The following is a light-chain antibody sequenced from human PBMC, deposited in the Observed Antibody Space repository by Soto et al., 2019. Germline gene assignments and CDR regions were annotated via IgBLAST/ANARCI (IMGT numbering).Light chain of an antibody. V-gene: IGKV3-20*01. Sequence: EIVLTQSPGTLSLSPGDXXTXSCXASQSVSFSYLAWYQQKAGQAPRLLIYGATSRATGIPDRFSGSESGTDFTLTIXRXXXXXXXXXXXXXXXXSXLTFGGGTKVEIK. CDR3: XXXXXSXLT. CDR1: QSVSFSY. CDR2: GAT. J-gene: IGKJ4*01.